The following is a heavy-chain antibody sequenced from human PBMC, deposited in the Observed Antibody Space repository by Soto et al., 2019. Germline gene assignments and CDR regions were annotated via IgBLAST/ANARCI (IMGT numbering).Heavy chain of an antibody. CDR1: GDSVSSYSAA. V-gene: IGHV6-1*01. CDR3: VRDRYSSSGWFDP. D-gene: IGHD3-10*01. CDR2: TYYRSRFFS. Sequence: PSQTLSLTCAISGDSVSSYSAAWNWIRQSPSGGLEWLGRTYYRSRFFSDYAESVKSRIIINSDTSKNKFSLQLKSVTPEDTAVYYCVRDRYSSSGWFDPWGQGTPVTVSS. J-gene: IGHJ5*02.